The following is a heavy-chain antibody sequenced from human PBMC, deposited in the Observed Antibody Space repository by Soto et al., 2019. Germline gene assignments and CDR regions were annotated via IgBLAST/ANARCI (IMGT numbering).Heavy chain of an antibody. Sequence: PSETLSLTCTVSGGSISSSSYYWGWIRQPPGKGLEWIGSIYYSGSTYYNPSLKSRVTISVDTSKNQFSLRLSSVTAADTAVYYCARHPTVTRIFDYWGQGTLVTVSS. V-gene: IGHV4-39*01. J-gene: IGHJ4*02. CDR2: IYYSGST. D-gene: IGHD4-17*01. CDR1: GGSISSSSYY. CDR3: ARHPTVTRIFDY.